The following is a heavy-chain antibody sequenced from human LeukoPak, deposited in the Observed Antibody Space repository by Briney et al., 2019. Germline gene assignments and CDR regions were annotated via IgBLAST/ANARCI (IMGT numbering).Heavy chain of an antibody. CDR2: ISGSGGST. CDR3: AKHYYVSGSYPRAFDI. D-gene: IGHD3-10*01. V-gene: IGHV3-23*01. CDR1: GFTFSSYA. J-gene: IGHJ3*02. Sequence: GGSLRLSCAASGFTFSSYAMSWVRQAPGKGLEWVSAISGSGGSTYYADSVKGRFTISRDNSKNTLYLQMNSLRAEDTAVYYCAKHYYVSGSYPRAFDIWGQGTMVTVSS.